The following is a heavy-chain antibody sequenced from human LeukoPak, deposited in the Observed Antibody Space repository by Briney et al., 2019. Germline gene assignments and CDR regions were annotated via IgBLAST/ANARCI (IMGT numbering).Heavy chain of an antibody. J-gene: IGHJ3*02. CDR3: ASRRSGWPNDAFDI. V-gene: IGHV3-48*01. D-gene: IGHD6-19*01. CDR1: GFTFSSYA. Sequence: QAGGSLRLSCAASGFTFSSYAMSWVRQAPGKGLQWLAYISPSGGNTLYADSVKGRFTISRDNAKKSVYLQMNSLTPEDTAMYYCASRRSGWPNDAFDIWGQGTMVTVTS. CDR2: ISPSGGNT.